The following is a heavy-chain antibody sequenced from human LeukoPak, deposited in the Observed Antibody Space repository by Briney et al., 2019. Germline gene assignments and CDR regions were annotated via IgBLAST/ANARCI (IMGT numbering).Heavy chain of an antibody. CDR3: ARDPPDY. V-gene: IGHV3-48*03. CDR1: GFSLSTYE. Sequence: PGGSLRLSCAASGFSLSTYEMNWVRQAPGKGLEWVSYILNSGTTTYYADSVKGRFTISRDNAKNSLYLQMNSLRAEDTGVYYCARDPPDYWGQGILVTVSS. J-gene: IGHJ4*02. CDR2: ILNSGTTT.